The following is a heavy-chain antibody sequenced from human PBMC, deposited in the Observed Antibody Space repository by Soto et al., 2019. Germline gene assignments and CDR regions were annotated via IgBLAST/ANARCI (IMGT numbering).Heavy chain of an antibody. D-gene: IGHD4-17*01. V-gene: IGHV1-69*01. Sequence: QVQLVQSGAEVKKPGSSVKVSCKASGGTFSSYAISWVRQAPGQGLEWMGGIITIFGTANYAQKFQGRVTITADESTSTAYMELTSLRSEDTAVYYCARDGSNTVTTSYYFDYWGQGTLVTVSS. J-gene: IGHJ4*02. CDR1: GGTFSSYA. CDR3: ARDGSNTVTTSYYFDY. CDR2: IITIFGTA.